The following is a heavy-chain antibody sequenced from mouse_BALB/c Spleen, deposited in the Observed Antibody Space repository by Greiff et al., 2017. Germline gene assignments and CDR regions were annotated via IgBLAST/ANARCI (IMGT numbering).Heavy chain of an antibody. CDR1: GYTFTSYV. Sequence: VQLQQSGPELVKPGASVKMSCKASGYTFTSYVMHWVKQKPGQGLEWIGYINPYNDGTKYNEKFKGKATLTSDKSSSTAYMELSSLNSEDSAVYYCARSVTTATAWFAYWGQGTLVTVSA. V-gene: IGHV1-14*01. CDR3: ARSVTTATAWFAY. CDR2: INPYNDGT. J-gene: IGHJ3*01. D-gene: IGHD1-2*01.